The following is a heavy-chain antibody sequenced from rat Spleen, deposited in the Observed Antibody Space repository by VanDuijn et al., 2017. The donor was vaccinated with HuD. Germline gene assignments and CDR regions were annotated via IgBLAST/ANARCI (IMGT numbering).Heavy chain of an antibody. CDR1: GFTFSDYY. CDR2: ISYDGGST. V-gene: IGHV5-20*01. Sequence: EVQLVESGGGLVQPGRYLKLSCAASGFTFSDYYMAWVRQAPPKGLERVASISYDGGSTSYRYSVNGRFTISRDNAKSSLYLQMDSLMSEDTATYYCTTGKATPFDYWGQGVMVTVSS. J-gene: IGHJ2*01. D-gene: IGHD1-10*01. CDR3: TTGKATPFDY.